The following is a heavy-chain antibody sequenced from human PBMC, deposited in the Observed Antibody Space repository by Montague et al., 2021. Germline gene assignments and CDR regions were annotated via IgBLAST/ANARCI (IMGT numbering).Heavy chain of an antibody. CDR1: GFTFNSYS. CDR2: IGISSSTI. CDR3: ARDHIYAFDY. Sequence: SLRLSCAASGFTFNSYSMNWVRQAPGKGLEWVPYIGISSSTISYADSVKGRLTISRDNADNSLYLQMNSLRDEDTAVYYCARDHIYAFDYWGQGILVTVTS. V-gene: IGHV3-48*02. J-gene: IGHJ4*02. D-gene: IGHD2-21*01.